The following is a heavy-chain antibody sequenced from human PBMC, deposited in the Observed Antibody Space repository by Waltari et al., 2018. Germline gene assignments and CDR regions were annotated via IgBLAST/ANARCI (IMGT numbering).Heavy chain of an antibody. CDR3: ARGLDYYDSSGYYLKGAFDI. CDR2: IIPNFGTA. CDR1: GGTFSSYA. V-gene: IGHV1-69*01. Sequence: QVQLVQSGAEVKKPGSSVKVSCKASGGTFSSYAISWVRQAPGHGLEWMGGIIPNFGTANYAQKFQGRVTITADESTSTAYMELSSLRSEDTAVYYCARGLDYYDSSGYYLKGAFDIWGQGTMVTVSS. J-gene: IGHJ3*02. D-gene: IGHD3-22*01.